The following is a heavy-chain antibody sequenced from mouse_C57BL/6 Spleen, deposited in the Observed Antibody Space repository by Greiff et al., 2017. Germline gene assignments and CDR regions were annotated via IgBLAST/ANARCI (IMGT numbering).Heavy chain of an antibody. D-gene: IGHD4-1*01. V-gene: IGHV1-82*01. CDR2: IYPGDGDT. J-gene: IGHJ2*01. Sequence: QVQLQQSGPELVKPGASVKISCKASGYAFSSSWMNWVKQRPGKGLEWIGRIYPGDGDTNYNGKFKGKATLTADKSSSTAYMQLSSLTSEDSAVYLCENSSYHCWGPFDYWGQGTTLTVSS. CDR3: ENSSYHCWGPFDY. CDR1: GYAFSSSW.